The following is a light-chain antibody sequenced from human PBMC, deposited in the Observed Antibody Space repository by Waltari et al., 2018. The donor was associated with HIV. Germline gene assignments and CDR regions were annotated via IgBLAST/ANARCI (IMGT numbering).Light chain of an antibody. J-gene: IGKJ1*01. CDR2: KAS. CDR3: QHYSGYPWT. CDR1: QSVSFW. V-gene: IGKV1-5*03. Sequence: DIQMTQSPSTLSASIGDRVTITCRASQSVSFWLAWYQQKPGKAPKLLIYKASSLDRGVPSRFSGTGGGAEFTLTISSLQPDDFATYYCQHYSGYPWTFGQGTKVEIK.